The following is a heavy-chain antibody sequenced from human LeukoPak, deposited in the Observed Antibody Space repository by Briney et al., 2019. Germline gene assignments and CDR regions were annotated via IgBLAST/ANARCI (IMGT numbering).Heavy chain of an antibody. CDR1: GYTFTTYY. CDR3: AREGGGSTSHFDY. D-gene: IGHD6-6*01. V-gene: IGHV1-2*06. J-gene: IGHJ4*02. CDR2: INPNSGGT. Sequence: ASVKVSCKASGYTFTTYYIHWVRQAPGQGLKWMGRINPNSGGTNYAQKFQGRVTMTRDTSISTAYMELNRLTSDDTAVYYCAREGGGSTSHFDYWGQGTLVTVSS.